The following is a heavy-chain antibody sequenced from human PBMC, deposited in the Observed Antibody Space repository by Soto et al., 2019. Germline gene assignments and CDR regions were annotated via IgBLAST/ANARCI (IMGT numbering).Heavy chain of an antibody. CDR2: VTSSGDST. V-gene: IGHV3-23*01. Sequence: PWRSLRLSCVASGCTFRDITMSWVRQAPGKSLQWVSYVTSSGDSTSCADSVKGRLTISRDKSKTKLSLEMNSLTAEDTALYYCAKSTPVTAFSWGKGSMVTVSS. CDR1: GCTFRDIT. D-gene: IGHD4-17*01. CDR3: AKSTPVTAFS. J-gene: IGHJ5*02.